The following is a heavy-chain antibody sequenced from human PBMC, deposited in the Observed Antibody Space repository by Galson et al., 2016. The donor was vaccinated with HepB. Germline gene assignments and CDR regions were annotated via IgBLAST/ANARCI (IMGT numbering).Heavy chain of an antibody. CDR3: AKEGGRDSGYADGAFDI. CDR2: FYSTGST. J-gene: IGHJ3*02. D-gene: IGHD5-12*01. Sequence: ETLSLTCFVSGGSISDYHWSWIRQPPGKGLEWIGYFYSTGSTNYNPSLKSRVTLSVDTSKYHFSLKPSSVTTADTAVYYCAKEGGRDSGYADGAFDIWGRGTLVTVSS. V-gene: IGHV4-59*01. CDR1: GGSISDYH.